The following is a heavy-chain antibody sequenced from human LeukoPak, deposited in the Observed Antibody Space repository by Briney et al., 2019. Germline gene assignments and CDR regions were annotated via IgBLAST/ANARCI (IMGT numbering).Heavy chain of an antibody. CDR2: IYHSGST. Sequence: SQTLSLTCAVSGGSISSGGYSWSWIRQPPGKGLEWIGYIYHSGSTYHNPSLKSRVTISVDRSKNQFSLKLSSVTAADTAVYYCARDGYYGGFDYWGQGTLVTVSS. CDR1: GGSISSGGYS. CDR3: ARDGYYGGFDY. V-gene: IGHV4-30-2*01. D-gene: IGHD4-23*01. J-gene: IGHJ4*02.